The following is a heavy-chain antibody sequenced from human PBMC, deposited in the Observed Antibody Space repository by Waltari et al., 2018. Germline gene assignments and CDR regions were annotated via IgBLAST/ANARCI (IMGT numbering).Heavy chain of an antibody. V-gene: IGHV3-21*03. J-gene: IGHJ5*01. Sequence: EVQLVESGGGLVKPGGSLRLSCVASGFTFSTFGMRWVRQAPGKGLELGSTITGSGAYIYYADSIKGRFTISRDNAKNSLYLHMNSLRDGDTAVYYCVRALTTPNDSWGQGTLVAVSS. CDR2: ITGSGAYI. CDR1: GFTFSTFG. CDR3: VRALTTPNDS. D-gene: IGHD4-17*01.